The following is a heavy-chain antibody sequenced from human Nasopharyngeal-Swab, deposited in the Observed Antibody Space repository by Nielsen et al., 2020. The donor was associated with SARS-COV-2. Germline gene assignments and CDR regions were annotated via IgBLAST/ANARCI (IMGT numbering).Heavy chain of an antibody. J-gene: IGHJ6*02. D-gene: IGHD5-12*01. V-gene: IGHV3-23*01. CDR1: GFIFKNYA. CDR3: AKDRDSGDDSGEYYHYYGMDV. Sequence: GESLKISCSASGFIFKNYAMNWVRQAPGRGLEWVSAISGADDSTKYADSVKGRFTISRDNSKNTLDLHMNSLRAEDTAMYYCAKDRDSGDDSGEYYHYYGMDVWGQGTSVTVS. CDR2: ISGADDST.